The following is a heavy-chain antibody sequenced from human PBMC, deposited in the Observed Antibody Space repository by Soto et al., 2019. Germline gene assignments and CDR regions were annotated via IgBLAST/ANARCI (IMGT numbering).Heavy chain of an antibody. CDR1: GFTFSTYW. J-gene: IGHJ5*02. CDR3: ARSDWFDP. Sequence: GSLRLSCAASGFTFSTYWMHWVRQAPGKGLVWVSRIKSDGSSTTYADSVKGRFTISRDNAKNALYLQMNSLRVEDTAVYYCARSDWFDPWGQGTLVTVSS. CDR2: IKSDGSST. V-gene: IGHV3-74*01.